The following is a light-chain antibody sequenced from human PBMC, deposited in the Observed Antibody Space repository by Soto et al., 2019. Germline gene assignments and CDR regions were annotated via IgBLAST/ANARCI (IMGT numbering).Light chain of an antibody. V-gene: IGKV1-5*01. Sequence: DIQMTQSPSTLSASVGDRVTITCRASQSISSWLAWYQQKPGKAPKLLIYAASTFQSGVPSRFSGSGSGTEFTLTISSLQPDDFATYYCQQYNSYSWTFGQGTKVDIK. CDR2: AAS. CDR1: QSISSW. CDR3: QQYNSYSWT. J-gene: IGKJ1*01.